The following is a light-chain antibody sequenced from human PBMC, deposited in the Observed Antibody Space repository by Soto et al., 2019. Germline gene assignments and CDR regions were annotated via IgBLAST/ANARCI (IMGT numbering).Light chain of an antibody. J-gene: IGKJ1*01. Sequence: EIVLTQSPGTLSLSPGERATLSCRASQSVSFNYLAWYQQRPGQAPRLLIHGASRRASGTPDRFSGSGSGTDSTLTISRPEPGDFAVYHGQQYGNPPRTFGQGTKVESK. CDR1: QSVSFNY. CDR3: QQYGNPPRT. CDR2: GAS. V-gene: IGKV3-20*01.